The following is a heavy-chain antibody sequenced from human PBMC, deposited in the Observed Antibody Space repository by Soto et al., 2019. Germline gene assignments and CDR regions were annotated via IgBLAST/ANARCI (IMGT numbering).Heavy chain of an antibody. CDR2: IYYSGST. V-gene: IGHV4-59*08. CDR3: ARHRRGRGYDPKIDYYYYYYMDV. Sequence: KPSETLSLTCTVSGGSISSYYWSWIRQPPGKGLEWIGYIYYSGSTNYNPSLKSRVTISVDTSKNQFSLKLSSVTAADTAVYYCARHRRGRGYDPKIDYYYYYYMDVWGKGTTVTVSS. J-gene: IGHJ6*03. CDR1: GGSISSYY. D-gene: IGHD5-12*01.